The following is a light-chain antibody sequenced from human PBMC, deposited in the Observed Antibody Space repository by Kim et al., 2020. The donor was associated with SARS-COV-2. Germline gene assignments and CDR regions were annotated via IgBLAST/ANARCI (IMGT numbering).Light chain of an antibody. J-gene: IGKJ5*01. Sequence: GDRVTITCRASQDIRNDLGWYQQNPGRAPKRLIYGEPSLQRGVPSRLSGSGSGQEFTLTISSLQPEDFATYFCLQLNTYPITFGQGTRL. CDR2: GEP. CDR3: LQLNTYPIT. V-gene: IGKV1-17*01. CDR1: QDIRND.